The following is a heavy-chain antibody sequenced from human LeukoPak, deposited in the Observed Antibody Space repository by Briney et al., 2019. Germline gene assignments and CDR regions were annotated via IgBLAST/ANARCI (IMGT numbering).Heavy chain of an antibody. CDR1: GGSISNYY. CDR2: ISGSGTT. Sequence: SETLSLTCTVSGGSISNYYWNWIRQPAGKGLEWIGRISGSGTTNYNPSLNSRLTMSVDTSKNQFSLKLTSVTAADTAVYYCARDHGSGWYIHWGQGTLVAVSS. J-gene: IGHJ4*02. CDR3: ARDHGSGWYIH. D-gene: IGHD6-19*01. V-gene: IGHV4-4*07.